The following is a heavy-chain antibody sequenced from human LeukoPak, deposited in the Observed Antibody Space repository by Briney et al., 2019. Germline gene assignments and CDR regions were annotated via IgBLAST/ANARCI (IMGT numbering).Heavy chain of an antibody. CDR1: GGSISSYY. V-gene: IGHV4-59*08. J-gene: IGHJ4*02. CDR2: IYYSGST. CDR3: ARGVMKYYFDY. Sequence: SETLSLTCTVSGGSISSYYWSWIRQPPGKGLEWIGYIYYSGSTNYNPSLKSRVTISVDTSKNQFSLKLSSVTAADTAVYYCARGVMKYYFDYWGQGTLVTVSS. D-gene: IGHD3-16*01.